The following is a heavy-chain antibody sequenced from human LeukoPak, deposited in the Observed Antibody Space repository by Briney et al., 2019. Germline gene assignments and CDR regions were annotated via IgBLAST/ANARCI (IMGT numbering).Heavy chain of an antibody. J-gene: IGHJ6*02. CDR1: GLAFSSYA. Sequence: GGSLRLSCAASGLAFSSYAMNWVRQAPGKGLEWVGRIKSKTDGGTTDYAAPVKGRFTISRDDSKNTLYLQMNSLKTEDTAVYYCTTDRSSSWYYYYGMDVWGQGTTVTVSS. D-gene: IGHD6-13*01. V-gene: IGHV3-15*07. CDR3: TTDRSSSWYYYYGMDV. CDR2: IKSKTDGGTT.